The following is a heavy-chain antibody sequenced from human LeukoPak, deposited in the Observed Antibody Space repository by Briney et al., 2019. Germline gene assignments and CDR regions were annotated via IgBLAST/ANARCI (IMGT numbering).Heavy chain of an antibody. J-gene: IGHJ4*02. CDR1: GFTFSNYE. D-gene: IGHD6-13*01. V-gene: IGHV3-48*03. CDR3: ATASGSWYRYYFDN. Sequence: GGSLRLSCAASGFTFSNYEMNWVRQAPGKGLEWVSYISSTSNMIYYADSVRGRFTVSRDNAENSLYLQMNSLRAEDTAVYYCATASGSWYRYYFDNWGQGTLVTVSS. CDR2: ISSTSNMI.